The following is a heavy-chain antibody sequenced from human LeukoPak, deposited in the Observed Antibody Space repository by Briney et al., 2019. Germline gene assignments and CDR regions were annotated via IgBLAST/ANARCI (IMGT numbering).Heavy chain of an antibody. J-gene: IGHJ4*02. Sequence: PGGSLRLSCAASGFTVSSNYMSLVRQAPGKGLEWVSVIYSGGSTYYADSVKGRFTISRDNSKSTLYLQMNSLRAEDTAVYYCARSHSRYYFDYWGQGTLVTVSS. CDR3: ARSHSRYYFDY. CDR2: IYSGGST. V-gene: IGHV3-66*02. CDR1: GFTVSSNY.